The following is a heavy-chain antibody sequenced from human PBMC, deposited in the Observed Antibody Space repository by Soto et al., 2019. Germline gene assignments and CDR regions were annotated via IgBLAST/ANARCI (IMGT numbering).Heavy chain of an antibody. D-gene: IGHD2-2*02. Sequence: QVQLVESGGGVVQPGRSLRLSCAASGFTFSSYAMHWVRQAPGKGLEWVAVISYDGSNKYYADSVKGRFTISRDNSKNTLYLQMNSLRDEDTAVYYCALTLGYCSSTSCYTGGYYYYYGMDVWGQGTPVTVYS. CDR2: ISYDGSNK. CDR3: ALTLGYCSSTSCYTGGYYYYYGMDV. J-gene: IGHJ6*02. CDR1: GFTFSSYA. V-gene: IGHV3-30-3*01.